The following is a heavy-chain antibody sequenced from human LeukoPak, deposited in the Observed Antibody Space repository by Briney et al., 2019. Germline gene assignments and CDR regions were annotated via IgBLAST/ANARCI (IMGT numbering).Heavy chain of an antibody. V-gene: IGHV1-2*06. J-gene: IGHJ4*02. Sequence: ASVKVSCKASGYTFTGYYMHWVRQAPGQGLEWMGRINPNSGGTNYAQKFQGRVTMTRDTSISTAYMELSSLRSEDTAVYYCARDLGGKSGTFDYWGQGTLVTVSS. CDR1: GYTFTGYY. D-gene: IGHD2-15*01. CDR3: ARDLGGKSGTFDY. CDR2: INPNSGGT.